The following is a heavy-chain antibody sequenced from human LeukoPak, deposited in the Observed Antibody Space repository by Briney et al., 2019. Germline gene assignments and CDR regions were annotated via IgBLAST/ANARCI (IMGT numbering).Heavy chain of an antibody. CDR3: AREESGRWELHNNWFDP. J-gene: IGHJ5*02. D-gene: IGHD1-26*01. Sequence: PGGSLRLSCAASGFTFSSYGMHWVRQAPGKGLEWVAVISYDGSNKYYADSVKGRFTISRDNSKNTLYLQMNSLRAEDTAVYYCAREESGRWELHNNWFDPWGQGTLVTVSS. V-gene: IGHV3-30*03. CDR1: GFTFSSYG. CDR2: ISYDGSNK.